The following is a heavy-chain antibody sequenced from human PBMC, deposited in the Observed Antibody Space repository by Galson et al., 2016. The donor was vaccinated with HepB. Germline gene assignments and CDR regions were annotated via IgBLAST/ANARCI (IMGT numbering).Heavy chain of an antibody. CDR1: GCSFNFYG. J-gene: IGHJ4*02. CDR3: TGDRKTGDYSNAHFDY. Sequence: SVKVSCKASGCSFNFYGISWVRQAPGQGLEWMGWISGYNGKTNHAQRLQGRVTMTTDTSTSTAYMELRSLRSDDTAVYYCTGDRKTGDYSNAHFDYWGQGILVSVSS. V-gene: IGHV1-18*01. D-gene: IGHD4-11*01. CDR2: ISGYNGKT.